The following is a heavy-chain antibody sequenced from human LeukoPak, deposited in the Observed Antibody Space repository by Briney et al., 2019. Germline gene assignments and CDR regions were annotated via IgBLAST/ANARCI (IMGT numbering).Heavy chain of an antibody. J-gene: IGHJ4*02. Sequence: SETLSLTCTVSGGSINSYYWSWIRQPAGKGLERIGRIYSSGSTNYNPSLKSRVSMSVDTSKNQFSLTLTSVTAADTAIYYCVRAVTGTSLYDYWGQGTLVTVSS. CDR3: VRAVTGTSLYDY. CDR2: IYSSGST. D-gene: IGHD1-7*01. CDR1: GGSINSYY. V-gene: IGHV4-4*07.